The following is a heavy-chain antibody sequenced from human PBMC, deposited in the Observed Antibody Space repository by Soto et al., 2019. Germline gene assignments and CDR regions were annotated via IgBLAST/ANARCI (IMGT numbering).Heavy chain of an antibody. J-gene: IGHJ4*02. V-gene: IGHV3-30-3*01. Sequence: QVQLVESGGGVVQPGRSLRLSCAASGFTFSSYAMHWVRQAPGKGLEWVAVISHDGSNKYYADSVKGRFTISRDNSKNTLELQMNSLRAEDTAVYYRARDFLLQPFDYWGQGTLVTVSS. CDR1: GFTFSSYA. CDR2: ISHDGSNK. D-gene: IGHD1-1*01. CDR3: ARDFLLQPFDY.